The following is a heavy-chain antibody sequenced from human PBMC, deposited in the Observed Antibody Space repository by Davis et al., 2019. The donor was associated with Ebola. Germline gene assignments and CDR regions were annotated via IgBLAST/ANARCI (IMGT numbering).Heavy chain of an antibody. CDR2: IKSKPDGGTT. D-gene: IGHD5-24*01. CDR3: AKDGKMATIPYYYYYYGMDV. J-gene: IGHJ6*02. CDR1: GFTFSNAW. V-gene: IGHV3-15*07. Sequence: GESLKISCAASGFTFSNAWMNWVRQAPGKGLEWVGRIKSKPDGGTTDYAAPVKGRFTISRDDSKNTLYLQMNSLRAEDTAVYYCAKDGKMATIPYYYYYYGMDVWGQGTTVTVSS.